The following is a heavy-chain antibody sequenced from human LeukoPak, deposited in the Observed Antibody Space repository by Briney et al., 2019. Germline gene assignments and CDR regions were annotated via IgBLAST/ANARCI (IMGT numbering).Heavy chain of an antibody. V-gene: IGHV3-21*01. CDR3: ASLACSWGPDAFDI. D-gene: IGHD6-13*01. J-gene: IGHJ3*02. CDR1: GFTFSSYS. CDR2: ISSSSSYI. Sequence: GGSLRLSCAASGFTFSSYSMNWVRQAPGKGLEWVSSISSSSSYIYYADSVKGRFTISRDNAKNSLYLQMNSLRAEDTAVYYCASLACSWGPDAFDIWGQGTMVTVSS.